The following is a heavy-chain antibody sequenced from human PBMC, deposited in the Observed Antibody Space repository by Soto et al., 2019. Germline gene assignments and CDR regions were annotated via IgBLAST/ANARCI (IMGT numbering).Heavy chain of an antibody. Sequence: ASVKVSCKASGYTFTSYDINWVRQATGQGLEWMGWMNPNSGNTGYAQKFQGRVTMTRKTSISTAYMELSSLRSEDTAVYYCARGGTTIQNYYYYYMDVWGKGTTVTVSS. V-gene: IGHV1-8*01. CDR2: MNPNSGNT. J-gene: IGHJ6*03. CDR3: ARGGTTIQNYYYYYMDV. CDR1: GYTFTSYD. D-gene: IGHD1-7*01.